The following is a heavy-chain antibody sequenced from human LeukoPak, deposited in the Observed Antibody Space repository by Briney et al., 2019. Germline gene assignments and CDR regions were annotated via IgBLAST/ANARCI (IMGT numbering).Heavy chain of an antibody. J-gene: IGHJ5*02. D-gene: IGHD4-11*01. CDR3: ARVGLDTVGGRWFDP. CDR1: GGTFSSYA. CDR2: IIPIFGTA. Sequence: SVKVSCKASGGTFSSYAISWVRQAPGQGLEWMGGIIPIFGTANYAQKFQGRVTITADESTSTAYMELSSLRSEDTAVYYCARVGLDTVGGRWFDPWGQGTLVTVSS. V-gene: IGHV1-69*01.